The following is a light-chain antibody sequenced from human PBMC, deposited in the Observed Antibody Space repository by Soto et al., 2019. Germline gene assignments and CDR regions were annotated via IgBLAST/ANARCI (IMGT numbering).Light chain of an antibody. CDR1: RDITIW. Sequence: DIQMTQSPSSVSASVGDRVTITCRASRDITIWLTWYQQKPGKAPKLLIYASSRLHSGVPSRFSGSGSGTDFTLTISSLQPEDFATYYCQQANSFPWTFGQGTKLDI. V-gene: IGKV1-12*01. J-gene: IGKJ2*02. CDR2: ASS. CDR3: QQANSFPWT.